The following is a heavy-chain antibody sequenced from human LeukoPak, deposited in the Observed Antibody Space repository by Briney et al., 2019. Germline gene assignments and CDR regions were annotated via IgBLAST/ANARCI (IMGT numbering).Heavy chain of an antibody. J-gene: IGHJ4*02. D-gene: IGHD5-18*01. CDR2: ISSNGITI. Sequence: GGSLRLSCAASGFTFSDYYMSWIRQAPGKGLEWVSYISSNGITIYYADSVKGRFTISRDNSKNTLYLQMNSLRAEDTAVYYCAKYGYSYAEWGQGTLVTVSS. CDR1: GFTFSDYY. CDR3: AKYGYSYAE. V-gene: IGHV3-11*01.